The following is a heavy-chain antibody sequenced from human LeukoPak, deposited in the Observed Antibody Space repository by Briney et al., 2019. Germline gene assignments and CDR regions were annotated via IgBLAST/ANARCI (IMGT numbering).Heavy chain of an antibody. V-gene: IGHV3-30-3*01. CDR3: ARDYNSPADYYFDY. CDR1: GSTFNKYA. Sequence: GGSLRLSCAASGSTFNKYAMHWVRQAPGKGLEWVAIISYDGITKYYADSVKGRFTISRDNSKNTLYLQMNSLRAEDTAVYYCARDYNSPADYYFDYWGQGTLVPVSS. CDR2: ISYDGITK. D-gene: IGHD2-2*01. J-gene: IGHJ4*02.